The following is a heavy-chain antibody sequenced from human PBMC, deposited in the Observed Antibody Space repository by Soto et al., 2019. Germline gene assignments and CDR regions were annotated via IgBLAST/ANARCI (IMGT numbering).Heavy chain of an antibody. Sequence: QVTLKESGPVLVKPTESLTLTCTVSGFSLSNARMGVSWIRQPPGKALEWLAHIFSNDEKSYSTSLKSRLTISKDTSKSQVVLTMTNMDPVDTATYYCARTYYDILTGYSTIDWYFDLWGRGTLVTVSS. J-gene: IGHJ2*01. D-gene: IGHD3-9*01. CDR2: IFSNDEK. CDR3: ARTYYDILTGYSTIDWYFDL. CDR1: GFSLSNARMG. V-gene: IGHV2-26*01.